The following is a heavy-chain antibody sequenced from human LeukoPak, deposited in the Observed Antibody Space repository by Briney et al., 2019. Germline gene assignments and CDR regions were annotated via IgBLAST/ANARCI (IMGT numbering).Heavy chain of an antibody. J-gene: IGHJ4*02. D-gene: IGHD5-12*01. CDR3: ARAGGGYSGYDSGYFDY. CDR1: GFTFSSYA. Sequence: PGGSLRLSCAASGFTFSSYAMSWVRQAPGKGLEWVSAISGSGGSTYYADSVKGRFTISRDNSKNTLYLQMNSLRAEDTAVYYCARAGGGYSGYDSGYFDYWGQGTLVTVSS. CDR2: ISGSGGST. V-gene: IGHV3-23*01.